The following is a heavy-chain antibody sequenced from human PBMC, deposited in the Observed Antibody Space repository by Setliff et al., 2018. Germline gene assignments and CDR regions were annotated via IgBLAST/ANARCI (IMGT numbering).Heavy chain of an antibody. V-gene: IGHV1-2*02. CDR2: INPKSGVT. Sequence: ASVKVSCKASGYSFTDYYMHWVRQVPGRGLEWMGCINPKSGVTKYAQKFQGRVTMTRDTSISTAYMELSSLRSDDTAVYYCARFSGHNYGSFDSWGQGTLVTVSS. CDR1: GYSFTDYY. J-gene: IGHJ4*02. D-gene: IGHD5-18*01. CDR3: ARFSGHNYGSFDS.